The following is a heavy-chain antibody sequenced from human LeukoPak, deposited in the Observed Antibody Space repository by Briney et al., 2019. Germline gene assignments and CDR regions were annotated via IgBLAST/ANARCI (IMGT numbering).Heavy chain of an antibody. V-gene: IGHV4-31*11. D-gene: IGHD3-22*01. CDR1: GGSFSGFY. CDR3: ASTSDYYDSSGYSPYLFDY. CDR2: IYYSGST. J-gene: IGHJ4*02. Sequence: PSETLSLTCGVFGGSFSGFYWSWIRQHPGKGLEWIGYIYYSGSTYYNPSLKSRVTISVDTSKNQFSLKLSSVTAADTAVYYCASTSDYYDSSGYSPYLFDYWGQGTLVTVSS.